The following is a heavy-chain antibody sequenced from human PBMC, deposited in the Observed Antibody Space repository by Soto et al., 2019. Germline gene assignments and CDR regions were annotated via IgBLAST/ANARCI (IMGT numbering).Heavy chain of an antibody. CDR1: GCTFSRYG. CDR3: AKKFSTIFGLVPILHTCMDL. J-gene: IGHJ6*03. D-gene: IGHD3-3*01. Sequence: PGGLLRLSCAASGCTFSRYGMHWVRKATGKGLEWVAVISYDGSNKYYADSVKGRFTISRDNSKNTLYLQMNSLRAEDTAVYYWAKKFSTIFGLVPILHTCMDLWARGTTSTVSS. CDR2: ISYDGSNK. V-gene: IGHV3-30*18.